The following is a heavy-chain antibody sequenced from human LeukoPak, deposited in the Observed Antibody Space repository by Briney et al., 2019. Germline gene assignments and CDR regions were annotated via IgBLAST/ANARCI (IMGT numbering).Heavy chain of an antibody. V-gene: IGHV3-30*02. J-gene: IGHJ3*02. D-gene: IGHD5-18*01. CDR1: GFTFSSYG. CDR2: IRYDGSNK. Sequence: GGSLRLSCAASGFTFSSYGMHWVRQAPGKGLEWVAFIRYDGSNKYYADSVKGRFTISRDNAKNSLYLQMNSLRAEDTAVYYCARDVAAMVLFDIWGQGTMVTVSS. CDR3: ARDVAAMVLFDI.